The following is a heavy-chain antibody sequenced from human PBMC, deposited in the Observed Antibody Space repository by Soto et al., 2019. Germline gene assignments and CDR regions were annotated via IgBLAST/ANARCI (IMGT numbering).Heavy chain of an antibody. CDR1: GFTFSNAW. J-gene: IGHJ4*02. V-gene: IGHV3-15*01. CDR2: IKSKTDGGTT. CDR3: TTGFDTVVTYFDY. D-gene: IGHD2-15*01. Sequence: EVQLVESGGCLVKPGGSLRLSCAASGFTFSNAWMSWVRQAPGKGLEWVGRIKSKTDGGTTDYAAPVKGRFTISRDDSKNTLYLQMNSLKTEDTAVYYCTTGFDTVVTYFDYWGQGTLVTVSS.